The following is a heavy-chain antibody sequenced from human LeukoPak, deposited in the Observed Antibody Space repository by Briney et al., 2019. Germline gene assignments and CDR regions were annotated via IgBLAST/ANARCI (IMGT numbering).Heavy chain of an antibody. CDR1: GYTFTGYY. J-gene: IGHJ4*02. D-gene: IGHD2-15*01. V-gene: IGHV1-2*02. Sequence: ASVKVSCKDSGYTFTGYYMHWVRQAPGQGLEWMGWINPNSGGTNYAQKFQGRVTMTRDTSISTAYMELSRVRSDDTAVYYCARKYCSGGSCYSDYWGQGTLVTVSS. CDR3: ARKYCSGGSCYSDY. CDR2: INPNSGGT.